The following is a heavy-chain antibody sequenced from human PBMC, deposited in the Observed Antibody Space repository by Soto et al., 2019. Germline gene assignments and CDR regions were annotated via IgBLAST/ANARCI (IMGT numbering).Heavy chain of an antibody. J-gene: IGHJ6*02. D-gene: IGHD2-21*01. Sequence: QVPLVESGGGVVQPGRSLRLSCAASGFTFSSYAMHWVRQAPGKGLEWVALISYDGSNKYYADSVKGRFTTSRDNSKNTLYLQMNSLRAEDTAVYYCVRDLSYCGGDCYFSGMDVWGQGTTVTVSS. CDR3: VRDLSYCGGDCYFSGMDV. V-gene: IGHV3-30-3*01. CDR2: ISYDGSNK. CDR1: GFTFSSYA.